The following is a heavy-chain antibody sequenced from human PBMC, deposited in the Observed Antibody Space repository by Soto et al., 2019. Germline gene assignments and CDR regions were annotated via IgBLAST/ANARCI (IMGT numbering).Heavy chain of an antibody. CDR1: GGSFSGYY. D-gene: IGHD5-12*01. CDR2: INHSGST. CDR3: ARGTRDGRWLRFYHYYYMDV. V-gene: IGHV4-34*01. J-gene: IGHJ6*03. Sequence: SETLSLTCAVYGGSFSGYYWSWIRQPPGKGLEWIGEINHSGSTNYNPSLKSRVTISVDTSKNQFSLKLSSVTAADTAVYYCARGTRDGRWLRFYHYYYMDVWGKGTTVTVSS.